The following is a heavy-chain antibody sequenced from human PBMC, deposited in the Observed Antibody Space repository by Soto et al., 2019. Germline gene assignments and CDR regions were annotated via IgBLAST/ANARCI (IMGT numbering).Heavy chain of an antibody. Sequence: PGGSLRLSCAASGVTFSSYSMNWVRQAPGKGLEWVSYISSSSSTIYYADSVKGRFTISRDNAKNSLYLQMNSLRAEDTAVYYCARDYYDSSGYYSGLDYWGQGTLVTVSS. D-gene: IGHD3-22*01. J-gene: IGHJ4*02. V-gene: IGHV3-48*01. CDR3: ARDYYDSSGYYSGLDY. CDR2: ISSSSSTI. CDR1: GVTFSSYS.